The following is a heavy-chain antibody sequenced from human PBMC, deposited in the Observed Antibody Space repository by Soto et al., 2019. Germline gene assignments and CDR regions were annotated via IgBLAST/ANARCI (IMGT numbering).Heavy chain of an antibody. V-gene: IGHV4-31*03. CDR1: DGSIISGGYY. Sequence: PLSDTSSVADGSIISGGYYWSRIRQHPGKGLEWIGYIYYSGSTYYNPSLKSRVTISVDTSKNQFSLKLSSVTAADTAVYYCARSSQSTVTTLDYWGQRTLVTVSS. J-gene: IGHJ4*02. CDR2: IYYSGST. CDR3: ARSSQSTVTTLDY. D-gene: IGHD4-17*01.